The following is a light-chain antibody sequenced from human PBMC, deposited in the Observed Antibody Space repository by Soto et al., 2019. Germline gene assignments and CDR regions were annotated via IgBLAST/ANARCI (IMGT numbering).Light chain of an antibody. CDR2: KAS. Sequence: DIQMTQSPSTLSASVGDRVTITCRASQSISNWLAWYQQKAGKAPKLLIYKASSLESGVPSRFSGSGSGTEFTLTISSLQSEDFAVYYCQQYNNWPRTFGQGTKVDIK. CDR1: QSISNW. J-gene: IGKJ1*01. V-gene: IGKV1-5*03. CDR3: QQYNNWPRT.